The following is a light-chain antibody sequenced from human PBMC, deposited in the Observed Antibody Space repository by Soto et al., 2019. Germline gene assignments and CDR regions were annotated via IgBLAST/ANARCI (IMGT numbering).Light chain of an antibody. CDR3: CSSGGSPTYV. CDR2: EVN. J-gene: IGLJ1*01. V-gene: IGLV2-23*02. Sequence: QSALTQPPSVSGSPGQSVTISCTGTSSDVGSYNRLSWYQQPPGTAPKLIMYEVNKRPSGVSNRFSGSKSGNTASLTISGLKVEDEADYYCCSSGGSPTYVFGTGTKLTVL. CDR1: SSDVGSYNR.